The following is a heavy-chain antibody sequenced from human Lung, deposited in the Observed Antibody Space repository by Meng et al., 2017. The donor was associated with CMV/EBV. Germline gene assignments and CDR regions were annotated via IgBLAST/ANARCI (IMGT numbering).Heavy chain of an antibody. CDR1: GDSITNHNW. Sequence: QVQVRESGPSLVKPSETLSLNCAVSGDSITNHNWWAWVRQPPGKGLEWIGEIPHRGSSAYNPSLKSRVSMSIDKSKNQFSLKLTSVTAADTAVYHCLRRSGGSVWGQGTLVTVSS. D-gene: IGHD3-10*01. J-gene: IGHJ1*01. CDR3: LRRSGGSV. V-gene: IGHV4-4*02. CDR2: IPHRGSS.